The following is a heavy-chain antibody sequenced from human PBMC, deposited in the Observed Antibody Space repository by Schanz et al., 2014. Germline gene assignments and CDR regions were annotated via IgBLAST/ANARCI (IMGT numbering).Heavy chain of an antibody. CDR2: INPSVGNT. CDR3: ARETTISTGGAFDV. CDR1: GYTFTSYY. J-gene: IGHJ3*01. D-gene: IGHD3-9*01. V-gene: IGHV1-46*01. Sequence: QVQLVQSGAEVKKPGASVKVSCEASGYTFTSYYIHWFRQAPGQGLEWMGLINPSVGNTNYAQKFRGRVTMTTDTSTTTVYMELRGLRSDDTAVYYCARETTISTGGAFDVWGQGTMVTVSS.